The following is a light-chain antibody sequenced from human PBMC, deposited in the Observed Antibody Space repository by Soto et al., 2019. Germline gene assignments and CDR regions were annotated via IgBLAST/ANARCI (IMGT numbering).Light chain of an antibody. CDR3: SSYTSSSTLEGV. CDR1: SSDVGGYNY. V-gene: IGLV2-14*01. J-gene: IGLJ1*01. Sequence: QSALTQPRSVSGSPGQSITISCTGTSSDVGGYNYVSWYQQHPGKAPKLMIYEVSNRPSGVSNRFSGSKSGNTASLTISGLQAEDEADYYCSSYTSSSTLEGVFGTGTRSPS. CDR2: EVS.